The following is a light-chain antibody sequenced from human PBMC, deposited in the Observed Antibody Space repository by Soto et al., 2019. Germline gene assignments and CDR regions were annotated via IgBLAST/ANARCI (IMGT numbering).Light chain of an antibody. V-gene: IGLV2-14*01. Sequence: YALAQPSSVTGYPAQSITISCTGTSSDVGGYNYVSWYQQHPGKAPKLMIYDVSNRPSGVSYRFSGSKSGNTASLTISGLQAEXEADYYCSSFRTSTTPNYVFGSGTKVTVL. CDR3: SSFRTSTTPNYV. CDR1: SSDVGGYNY. J-gene: IGLJ1*01. CDR2: DVS.